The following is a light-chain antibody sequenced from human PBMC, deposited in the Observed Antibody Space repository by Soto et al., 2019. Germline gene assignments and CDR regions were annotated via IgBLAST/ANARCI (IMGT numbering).Light chain of an antibody. CDR2: TAS. Sequence: DIQMTQSPSPLSASVGDRATITCRASQTISNYLNWYQQKPGKAPKLLIYTASSLQSGVPSTFSGSGSGTDFTLTISSLQPEDFATYYCQQSYSTPYTFGQGTKLEIK. CDR3: QQSYSTPYT. V-gene: IGKV1-39*01. J-gene: IGKJ2*01. CDR1: QTISNY.